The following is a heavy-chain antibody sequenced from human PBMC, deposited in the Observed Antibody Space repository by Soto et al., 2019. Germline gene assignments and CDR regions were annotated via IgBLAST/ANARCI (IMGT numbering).Heavy chain of an antibody. CDR3: ATKKDFTLSPPAS. J-gene: IGHJ5*02. Sequence: QVQLVQSGAEVKKPGSSVKVSCKASGGNFSGFAISWVRPAPGQGLEWMGGIIPMFGTANYAQKFQGRVTITADESTSTVYMELSSLGSEDTAVYYCATKKDFTLSPPASWGQGTLVTVSS. CDR1: GGNFSGFA. D-gene: IGHD3-10*02. V-gene: IGHV1-69*01. CDR2: IIPMFGTA.